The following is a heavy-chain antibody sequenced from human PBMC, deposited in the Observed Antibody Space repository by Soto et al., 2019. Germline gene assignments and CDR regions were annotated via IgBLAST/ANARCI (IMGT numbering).Heavy chain of an antibody. CDR2: ISAYNGNT. V-gene: IGHV1-18*04. CDR1: GYTFTSYG. D-gene: IGHD3-9*01. CDR3: ARVVLGRYFDWLLSHYYDYGMDV. Sequence: ASVKVSCKASGYTFTSYGISWVRQAPGQGLEWMGWISAYNGNTNYAQKLQGRVTMTTDTSTSTAYMELRSLRSDDTAVYYCARVVLGRYFDWLLSHYYDYGMDVWGQ. J-gene: IGHJ6*02.